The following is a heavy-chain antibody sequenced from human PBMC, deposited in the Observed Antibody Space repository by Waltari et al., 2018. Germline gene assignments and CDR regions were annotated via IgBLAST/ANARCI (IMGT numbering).Heavy chain of an antibody. CDR1: GYTFTNHA. J-gene: IGHJ4*02. Sequence: QVHLVQSGAEVKKPGASVKVSCKASGYTFTNHAIHWVRQAPGHRLEWMGWINADNGNTRDSQGFHGRVTITRDTSAATVYMGLSSLRSDDMAVYYCARASRRGYYYDSSGYFQEHYFDYWGQGALVTVSS. CDR3: ARASRRGYYYDSSGYFQEHYFDY. CDR2: INADNGNT. V-gene: IGHV1-3*03. D-gene: IGHD3-22*01.